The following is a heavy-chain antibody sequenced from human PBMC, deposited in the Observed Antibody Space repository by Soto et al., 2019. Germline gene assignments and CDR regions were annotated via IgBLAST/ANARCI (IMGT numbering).Heavy chain of an antibody. D-gene: IGHD3-10*01. J-gene: IGHJ4*02. CDR1: GYTFTNYY. V-gene: IGHV1-58*02. CDR3: AAVGVGPAPGY. CDR2: IVVDSGNT. Sequence: SVKVSCKASGYTFTNYYIHWVRQARGQRFEWIGRIVVDSGNTNYAQKFQDRVTITRDMSTSTAYMELSSLRSEDTAVYYCAAVGVGPAPGYWGQGTLVTVS.